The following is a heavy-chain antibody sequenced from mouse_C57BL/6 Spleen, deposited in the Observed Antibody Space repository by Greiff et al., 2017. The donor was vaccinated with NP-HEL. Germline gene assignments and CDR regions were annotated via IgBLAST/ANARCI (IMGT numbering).Heavy chain of an antibody. J-gene: IGHJ4*01. CDR1: GYAFSSYW. CDR2: IYPGDGDT. V-gene: IGHV1-80*01. CDR3: ARWGYGSRDYAMDY. Sequence: VKLKQSGAELVKPGASVKISCKASGYAFSSYWMNWVKQRPGKGLEWIGQIYPGDGDTNYNGKFKGKATLTADKSSSTAYMQLSSLTSEDSAVYFCARWGYGSRDYAMDYWGQGTSVTVSS. D-gene: IGHD1-1*01.